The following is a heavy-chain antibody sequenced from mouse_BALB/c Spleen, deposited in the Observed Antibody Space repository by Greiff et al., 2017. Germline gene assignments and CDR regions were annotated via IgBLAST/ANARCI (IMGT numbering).Heavy chain of an antibody. V-gene: IGHV5-12-2*01. CDR2: ISNGGGST. CDR3: ARHGKPRGDMDD. D-gene: IGHD6-1*01. J-gene: IGHJ4*01. Sequence: EVQGVESGGGLVQPGGSLKLSCAASGFTFSSYTMSWVRQTPEKRLEWVAYISNGGGSTYYPDTVKGRFTISRDNAKNTRYLQMSSLKSEDTAMYYCARHGKPRGDMDDWGQGTTVTVAS. CDR1: GFTFSSYT.